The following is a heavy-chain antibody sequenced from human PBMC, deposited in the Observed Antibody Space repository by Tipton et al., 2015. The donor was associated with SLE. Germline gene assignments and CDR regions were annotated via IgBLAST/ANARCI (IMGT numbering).Heavy chain of an antibody. CDR3: ARPPGTYPTGDY. CDR2: VYYSGGT. J-gene: IGHJ4*02. Sequence: TLSLTCTVSDGSIGSYYWNWIRQPPGKGLEWLGYVYYSGGTNYNPSLKSRVTISVDTSKNQFSLKLTSVTAADTAMYYCARPPGTYPTGDYWGQGKLVIVSS. CDR1: DGSIGSYY. V-gene: IGHV4-59*08. D-gene: IGHD3-10*01.